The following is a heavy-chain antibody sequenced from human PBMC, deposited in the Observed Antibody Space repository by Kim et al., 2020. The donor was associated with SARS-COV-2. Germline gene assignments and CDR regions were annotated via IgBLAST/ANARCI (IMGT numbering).Heavy chain of an antibody. CDR3: TSWDSSGWFGGAVSDY. V-gene: IGHV3-49*04. CDR2: IRSKAYGGTT. D-gene: IGHD6-19*01. Sequence: GGSLRLSCTASGFTFGDYAMSWVRQAPGKGLEWVGFIRSKAYGGTTEYAASVKGRFTISRDDSKSIAYLQMNSLKTEDTAVYYCTSWDSSGWFGGAVSDYWGQGTLVTVSS. J-gene: IGHJ4*02. CDR1: GFTFGDYA.